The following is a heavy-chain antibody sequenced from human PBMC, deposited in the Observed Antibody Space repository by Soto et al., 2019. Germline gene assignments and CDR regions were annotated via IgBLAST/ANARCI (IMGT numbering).Heavy chain of an antibody. CDR2: LSGSGIGK. D-gene: IGHD2-21*02. CDR1: GFSVTSYD. J-gene: IGHJ4*02. V-gene: IGHV3-23*01. CDR3: ALDQYWTATSGQDFGS. Sequence: GRSLRLSSAASGFSVTSYDMSWLRQDPGKGLEWVSVLSGSGIGKDYADSVKARFTISRDNSRKTLYLQMGVLRVEKKAVYYCALDQYWTATSGQDFGSSGQGTLDSVSS.